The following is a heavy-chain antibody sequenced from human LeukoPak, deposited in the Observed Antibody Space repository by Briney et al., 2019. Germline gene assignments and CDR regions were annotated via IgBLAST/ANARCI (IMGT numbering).Heavy chain of an antibody. D-gene: IGHD7-27*01. CDR1: GFTFSNYS. V-gene: IGHV3-21*01. CDR3: ALSGVGRYFHY. J-gene: IGHJ4*02. Sequence: PGESLRLSCAASGFTFSNYSMNWVRQAPGKGLEWVSSISSSSSYIYYADSVKGRFTISRDNAKNSLYLQMNSLRAEDTAVYYCALSGVGRYFHYWGQGTLVTVSS. CDR2: ISSSSSYI.